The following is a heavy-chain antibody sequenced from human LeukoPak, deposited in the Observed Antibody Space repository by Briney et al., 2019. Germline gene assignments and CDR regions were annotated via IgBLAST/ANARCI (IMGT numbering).Heavy chain of an antibody. Sequence: SETLSLTCTVSGGSISSHYWSWIRQPPGKGLEWVGYIYYSGSTNYNPSLKSRVTISVDTSKNQFSLKLSSVTAADTAVYYCARSKRQNYYYYYMDVWGKGTTVTVSS. J-gene: IGHJ6*03. V-gene: IGHV4-59*11. CDR2: IYYSGST. CDR3: ARSKRQNYYYYYMDV. CDR1: GGSISSHY.